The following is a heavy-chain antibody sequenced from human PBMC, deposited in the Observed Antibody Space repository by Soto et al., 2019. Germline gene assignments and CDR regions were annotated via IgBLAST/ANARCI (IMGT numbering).Heavy chain of an antibody. D-gene: IGHD3-22*01. V-gene: IGHV4-59*01. CDR2: LYYGRSA. CDR3: ALRSMAVVPEY. J-gene: IGHJ4*02. Sequence: QVQLQESGPGLVKPSETLSLTCAVSGDSISSYDCMWIRQPPGKGLESIGYLYYGRSANYNTSLKSRVTLSVDTSTNQCSLTLSSMTAADTAVYYCALRSMAVVPEYWGQGTLVTVSS. CDR1: GDSISSYD.